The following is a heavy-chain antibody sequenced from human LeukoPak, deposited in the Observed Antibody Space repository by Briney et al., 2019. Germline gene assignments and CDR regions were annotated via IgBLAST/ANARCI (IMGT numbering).Heavy chain of an antibody. CDR1: GFTFSNYW. CDR2: ISSDGTTI. Sequence: GGSLRLSCAASGFTFSNYWMHWVRQVPGKGLVWVSRISSDGTTISYADSVKGRFTISRDNAKNTLYLQVNSLRAENTAVYYCARDGVCCTNGVCFFDYWGQGTLVTVSS. V-gene: IGHV3-74*01. J-gene: IGHJ4*02. CDR3: ARDGVCCTNGVCFFDY. D-gene: IGHD2-8*01.